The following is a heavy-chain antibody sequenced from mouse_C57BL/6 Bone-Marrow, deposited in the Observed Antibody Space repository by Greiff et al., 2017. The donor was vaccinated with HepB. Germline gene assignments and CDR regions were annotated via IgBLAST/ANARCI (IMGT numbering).Heavy chain of an antibody. CDR2: ICYDGSN. D-gene: IGHD5-1*01. J-gene: IGHJ4*01. V-gene: IGHV3-6*01. Sequence: ESGPGLVKPSQSLSLTCSVTGYSITSGYYWNWIRQFPGNTLEWMGYICYDGSNNYNPSLKNRISITRDTSKNQFFLKLNSVTTEDTATYYCARERLYLYAMDYWGQGTSVTVSS. CDR1: GYSITSGYY. CDR3: ARERLYLYAMDY.